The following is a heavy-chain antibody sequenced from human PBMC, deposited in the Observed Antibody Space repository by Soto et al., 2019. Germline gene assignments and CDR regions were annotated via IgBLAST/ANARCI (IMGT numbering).Heavy chain of an antibody. V-gene: IGHV3-48*01. D-gene: IGHD1-7*01. Sequence: EVQLVESGGGLVQPGGSLRLSCAASGFTFSPFNMNWVRQAPGKGLEWVSYISSSSSTMYYADSVKGRFTVSRDDAKNSLYLQMNSLRAEDTAIYYCARGGTYLLWGRGTTVTVSS. CDR1: GFTFSPFN. CDR3: ARGGTYLL. CDR2: ISSSSSTM. J-gene: IGHJ6*04.